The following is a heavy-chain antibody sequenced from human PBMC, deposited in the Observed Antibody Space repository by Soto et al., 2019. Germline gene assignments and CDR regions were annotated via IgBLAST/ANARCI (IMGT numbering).Heavy chain of an antibody. Sequence: QVQLQESGPGLVKPSETLSLTCTVSGGSISSYYWSWIRQPPGKGLEWIGYINYSGSTNYNPSLKSRVTLSIDTSRNQFSLKLSSVTAADTAVYYCARTVWGSYRYFEYWGQGTLVTVSS. J-gene: IGHJ4*02. CDR1: GGSISSYY. CDR2: INYSGST. CDR3: ARTVWGSYRYFEY. D-gene: IGHD3-16*02. V-gene: IGHV4-59*01.